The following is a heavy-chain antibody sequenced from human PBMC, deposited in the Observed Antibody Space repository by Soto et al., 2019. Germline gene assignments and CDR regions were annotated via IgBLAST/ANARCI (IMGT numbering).Heavy chain of an antibody. CDR1: GDTISTGGYS. V-gene: IGHV4-30-2*01. CDR2: IYHSGST. J-gene: IGHJ5*02. CDR3: ARSVDP. Sequence: PSETLSLTCGVSGDTISTGGYSWAWIRQPPGKALEWIGYIYHSGSTYYNPSLKSRVTISVDRSKNQFSLKLSSVTAADTAVYYCARSVDPWGQGILVTVSS.